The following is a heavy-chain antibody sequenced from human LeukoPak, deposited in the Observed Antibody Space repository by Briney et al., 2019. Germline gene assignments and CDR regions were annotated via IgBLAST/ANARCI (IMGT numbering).Heavy chain of an antibody. CDR1: GGSFSGYY. CDR3: AREMATPRGY. D-gene: IGHD5-24*01. CDR2: INHSGST. Sequence: PSETLSLTCAVYGGSFSGYYWSWIRQPPGKGLEWIGEINHSGSTNYNPSLKSRVTISVDTSKNQFSLKLSSVTAADTAVYYCAREMATPRGYWGQGTLVTVSS. V-gene: IGHV4-34*01. J-gene: IGHJ4*02.